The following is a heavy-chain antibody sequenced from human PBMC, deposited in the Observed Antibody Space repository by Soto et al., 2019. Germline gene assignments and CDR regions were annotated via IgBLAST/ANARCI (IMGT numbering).Heavy chain of an antibody. J-gene: IGHJ4*02. CDR2: INAGNGNT. CDR3: ARGSGLTYFDY. Sequence: QVQLVQSGAEVKKPGASVKVSCTASGYTFTSYAMHWVRQAPGQRLEWMGWINAGNGNTKYSQKFQGRVTITRDTSASTAYMELSSLRSEDTAVYYCARGSGLTYFDYWGQGTLVTVSS. V-gene: IGHV1-3*01. D-gene: IGHD3-10*01. CDR1: GYTFTSYA.